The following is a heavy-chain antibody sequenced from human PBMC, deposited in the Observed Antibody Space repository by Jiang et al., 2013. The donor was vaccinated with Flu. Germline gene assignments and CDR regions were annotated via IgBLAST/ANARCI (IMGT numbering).Heavy chain of an antibody. D-gene: IGHD6-13*01. CDR2: IKQDGSEK. CDR3: AKRARYSTSWWFNAFDI. V-gene: IGHV3-7*03. CDR1: EFTFSNYW. Sequence: RLSCAASEFTFSNYWMSWVRQAPGKGLEWVANIKQDGSEKYYVDSVKGRFTISRDNAKNSLYLQMNSLRAEDTAVYYCAKRARYSTSWWFNAFDIWGQGTMVIVSS. J-gene: IGHJ3*02.